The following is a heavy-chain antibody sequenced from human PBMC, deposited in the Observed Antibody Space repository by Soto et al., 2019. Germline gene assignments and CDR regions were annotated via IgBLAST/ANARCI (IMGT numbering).Heavy chain of an antibody. CDR3: GASGQLVPFDY. V-gene: IGHV1-46*01. Sequence: QVQLVQSGAEVKKPGASVKVSCKASGYTFTSYYMHWVRQAPGQGLEWMGIINPSGGSTSYAQKFQGRVTMTRDTSTSTVYMELSSLRSEDTAVYYCGASGQLVPFDYWGQGTLVNVSS. CDR2: INPSGGST. CDR1: GYTFTSYY. D-gene: IGHD6-6*01. J-gene: IGHJ4*02.